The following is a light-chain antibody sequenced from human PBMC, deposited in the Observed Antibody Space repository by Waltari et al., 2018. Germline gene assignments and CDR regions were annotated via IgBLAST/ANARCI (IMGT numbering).Light chain of an antibody. V-gene: IGLV3-25*03. CDR1: ALPKQN. CDR2: KDN. J-gene: IGLJ2*01. CDR3: QSSDRSGTYVV. Sequence: SYGLTQPPSVSVSPGQTARITCPGDALPKQNSYWYQQKAGQAPVLVIYKDNERPSEIPERFSGSSSGTTVALTISGVQAEDEGDYYCQSSDRSGTYVVFGGGTKLTVL.